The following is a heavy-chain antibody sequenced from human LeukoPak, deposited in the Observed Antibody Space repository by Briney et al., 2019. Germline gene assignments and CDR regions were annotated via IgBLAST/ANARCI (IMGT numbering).Heavy chain of an antibody. D-gene: IGHD3-3*01. V-gene: IGHV4-59*01. CDR3: ARGLVNYDFWSGYYTETGGLDP. CDR2: IYYNGST. CDR1: GGSISSYY. Sequence: SETLSLTCTVSGGSISSYYWSWIRQPPGKGLEWIGYIYYNGSTNYNPSLKSRVTISVDTSKNQFSLKLSSVTAADTAVYYCARGLVNYDFWSGYYTETGGLDPWGQGTLVTVSS. J-gene: IGHJ5*02.